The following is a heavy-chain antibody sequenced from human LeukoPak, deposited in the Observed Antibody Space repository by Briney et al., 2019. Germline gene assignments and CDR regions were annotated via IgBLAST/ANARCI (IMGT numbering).Heavy chain of an antibody. CDR1: GGTFSSYT. V-gene: IGHV1-69*02. D-gene: IGHD3-10*01. CDR3: ARSVVVRGAPIDY. Sequence: GSSVKVSCKASGGTFSSYTISWVRQAPGQGLEWMGRIIPILGIANYAQKFQGRVTITADKSTSTAYMELSSLRSKDTAVYYCARSVVVRGAPIDYWGQGTLVTVSS. J-gene: IGHJ4*02. CDR2: IIPILGIA.